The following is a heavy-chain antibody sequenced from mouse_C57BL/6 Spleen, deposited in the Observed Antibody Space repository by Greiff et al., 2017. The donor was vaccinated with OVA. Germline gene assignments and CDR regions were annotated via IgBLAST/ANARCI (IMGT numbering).Heavy chain of an antibody. CDR2: ISYDGSN. D-gene: IGHD2-3*01. Sequence: EVKLQESGPGLVKPSQSLSLTCSVTGYSITSGYYWNWIRQFPGNKLEWMGYISYDGSNNYNPSLKNRFSITLDTSKNQFFLKLNSVTTEDTATYYCAIPRYDGYYPWFAYWGQGTLVTVSA. J-gene: IGHJ3*01. CDR1: GYSITSGYY. V-gene: IGHV3-6*01. CDR3: AIPRYDGYYPWFAY.